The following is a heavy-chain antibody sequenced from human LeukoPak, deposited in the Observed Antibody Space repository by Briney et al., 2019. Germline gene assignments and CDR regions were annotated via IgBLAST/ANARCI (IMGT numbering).Heavy chain of an antibody. V-gene: IGHV4-34*01. Sequence: SETLSLTCAVYGGSFSGYYWSWIRQPPGKGLEWIGEINHSGSTNYNPPLKSRVTISVDTSKNQFSLKLSSVTAADTAVYYCARGSRVRTYYYYYMDVWGKGTTVTVSS. CDR2: INHSGST. CDR3: ARGSRVRTYYYYYMDV. J-gene: IGHJ6*03. D-gene: IGHD2-2*01. CDR1: GGSFSGYY.